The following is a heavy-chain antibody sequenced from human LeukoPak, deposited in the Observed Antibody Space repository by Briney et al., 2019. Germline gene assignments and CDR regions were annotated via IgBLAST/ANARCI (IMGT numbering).Heavy chain of an antibody. CDR3: ARMIRVGVDY. CDR1: GFTVSSNY. V-gene: IGHV3-53*01. D-gene: IGHD3-10*01. Sequence: GGSLRLSCAASGFTVSSNYMSWVRQAPGKGLEWVSVIYSGGGTYYADSVRGRFTISRDKSKNTLDLQMNSLRVEDTAVYYCARMIRVGVDYWGQGTLVTVSA. CDR2: IYSGGGT. J-gene: IGHJ4*02.